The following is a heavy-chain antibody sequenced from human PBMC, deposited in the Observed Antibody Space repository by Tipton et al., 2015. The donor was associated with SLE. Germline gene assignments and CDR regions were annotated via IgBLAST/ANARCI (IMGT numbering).Heavy chain of an antibody. CDR2: IYPGGAT. J-gene: IGHJ5*02. V-gene: IGHV4-30-2*01. CDR3: ARQTSSGSTHR. CDR1: GVSISSGGYS. Sequence: TLSLTCTVSGVSISSGGYSWTWIRQPPGKGLEWVGYIYPGGATYYNPSLRRRVNMSLDRSKNQFSLRMSSVTAADTAVYYCARQTSSGSTHRWGQGILVTVSS. D-gene: IGHD6-19*01.